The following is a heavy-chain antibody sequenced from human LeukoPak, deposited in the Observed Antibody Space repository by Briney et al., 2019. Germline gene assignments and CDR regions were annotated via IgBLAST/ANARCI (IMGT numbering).Heavy chain of an antibody. Sequence: SQTLSLTCTVSGGSISSGGYYWSWIRQHPGKGLEWIGYIFYSGSTCYNPSLKSRVTISVDTSKNQFSLELSSVSAADTAVYYCARAARYCSSTTCYSPFDPWGQGTLVTVSS. CDR2: IFYSGST. J-gene: IGHJ5*02. CDR3: ARAARYCSSTTCYSPFDP. D-gene: IGHD2-2*01. CDR1: GGSISSGGYY. V-gene: IGHV4-31*03.